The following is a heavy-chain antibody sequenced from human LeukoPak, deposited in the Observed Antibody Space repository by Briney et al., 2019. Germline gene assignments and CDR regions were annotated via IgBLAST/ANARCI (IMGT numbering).Heavy chain of an antibody. CDR3: ARGAPWGYDFWSGYTNAFDI. CDR1: GGSLSSYY. Sequence: PSETLSLTCTVSGGSLSSYYWSWIRQPLGKGLEWIGYIYYSGSTNYNPSLKCRVTISVDTSKNQFSLKLSSVTAADTAVYYCARGAPWGYDFWSGYTNAFDIWGQGTMVTVSS. V-gene: IGHV4-59*01. D-gene: IGHD3-3*01. J-gene: IGHJ3*02. CDR2: IYYSGST.